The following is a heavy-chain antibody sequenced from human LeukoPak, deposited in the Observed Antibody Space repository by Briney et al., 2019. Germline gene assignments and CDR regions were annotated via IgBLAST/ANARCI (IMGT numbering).Heavy chain of an antibody. D-gene: IGHD3-22*01. CDR2: ISGSGGSS. Sequence: GGSLRLSCAASGFTFSSYAMSWVRQAPGKGLEWVSAISGSGGSSYYADSVKGRFTISRDNSKNTLYLQMNSLRAEDTAVYYCAKDPVVVIQYYFDYWGQGTLVTVSS. CDR1: GFTFSSYA. V-gene: IGHV3-23*01. CDR3: AKDPVVVIQYYFDY. J-gene: IGHJ4*02.